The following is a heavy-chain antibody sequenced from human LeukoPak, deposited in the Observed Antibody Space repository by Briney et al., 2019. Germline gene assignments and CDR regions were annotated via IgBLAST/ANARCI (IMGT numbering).Heavy chain of an antibody. CDR2: ITSSSSYI. Sequence: GGSLRLSCAASGFSFSSYNMNWVRQAPGKGPEWVSSITSSSSYIYYADSVKGRFTISRDNAKNSLYLQMNSLRAEDTAVYYCAELGITMIGGVWGKGTTVTISS. D-gene: IGHD3-10*02. V-gene: IGHV3-21*01. CDR3: AELGITMIGGV. CDR1: GFSFSSYN. J-gene: IGHJ6*04.